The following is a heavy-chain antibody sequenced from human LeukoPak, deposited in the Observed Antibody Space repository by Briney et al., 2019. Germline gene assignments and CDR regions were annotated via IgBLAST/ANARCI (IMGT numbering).Heavy chain of an antibody. Sequence: GGSLRLSCAASGFTFSSYAMSWVRPAPGKGLEWVSAISGGGSSTYYADSVKGRFTITRDNSKNTLYLQMNSLRAEDTAVYYCAKGPQYNTLTGYYKVRSHLDYWGQGTLVTVSS. J-gene: IGHJ4*02. CDR3: AKGPQYNTLTGYYKVRSHLDY. V-gene: IGHV3-23*01. CDR2: ISGGGSST. D-gene: IGHD3-9*01. CDR1: GFTFSSYA.